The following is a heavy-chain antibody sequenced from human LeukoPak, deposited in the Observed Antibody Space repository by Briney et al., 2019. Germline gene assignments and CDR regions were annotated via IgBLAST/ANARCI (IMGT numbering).Heavy chain of an antibody. CDR3: ARDGGYCSSTNCYDY. V-gene: IGHV4-59*01. CDR1: GGFISSYY. J-gene: IGHJ4*02. D-gene: IGHD2-2*03. Sequence: PSETLSLTCTVSGGFISSYYWSWIRQPPGKGLEWIGYIYYSGSTNYNPSLKSRVTISVDTSKNQFSLKLRSVTAADTAVYYCARDGGYCSSTNCYDYWGQGTLVTVSS. CDR2: IYYSGST.